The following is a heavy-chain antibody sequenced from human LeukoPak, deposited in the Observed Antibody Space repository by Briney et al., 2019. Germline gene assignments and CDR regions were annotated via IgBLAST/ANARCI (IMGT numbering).Heavy chain of an antibody. CDR1: GYTFTGYY. CDR2: INPNSGGT. V-gene: IGHV1-2*02. J-gene: IGHJ3*02. D-gene: IGHD3-22*01. Sequence: GASVKVSCKASGYTFTGYYMHWVRQAPGQGLEWMGWINPNSGGTNYVQKFQGRVTMTRDTSISTAYMELSRLRSDDTAVYYCAKKGYYYDSSATDAFDIWGQGTMVTVSS. CDR3: AKKGYYYDSSATDAFDI.